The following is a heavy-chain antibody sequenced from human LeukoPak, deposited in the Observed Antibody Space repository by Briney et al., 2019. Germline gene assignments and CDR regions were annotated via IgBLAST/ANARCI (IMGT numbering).Heavy chain of an antibody. CDR3: ARGLSSSSWYYYYGMDV. J-gene: IGHJ6*02. Sequence: PSETLSLTCSVSGGSIRSSSYYWGWIRQPPGKGLEWIGSICYSGRTFYNPSLKSRVTISVDTSKNQFSLKLSSVTAADTAVYYCARGLSSSSWYYYYGMDVWGQGTTVTVSS. CDR2: ICYSGRT. CDR1: GGSIRSSSYY. V-gene: IGHV4-39*07. D-gene: IGHD6-13*01.